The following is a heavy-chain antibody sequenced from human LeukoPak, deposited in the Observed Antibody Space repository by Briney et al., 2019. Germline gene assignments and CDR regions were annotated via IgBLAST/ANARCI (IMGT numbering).Heavy chain of an antibody. D-gene: IGHD3-9*01. CDR2: VHYSGST. Sequence: PSETLSLTCTVSGVSIFSSYWNWVRQPPGKGLEWIGYVHYSGSTNYNPSLKSRVTISVDTSKSQFPLKLSSATAADTAVYYCATGRSIRYFDYWGQGTLLTVSS. CDR1: GVSIFSSY. J-gene: IGHJ4*02. V-gene: IGHV4-59*08. CDR3: ATGRSIRYFDY.